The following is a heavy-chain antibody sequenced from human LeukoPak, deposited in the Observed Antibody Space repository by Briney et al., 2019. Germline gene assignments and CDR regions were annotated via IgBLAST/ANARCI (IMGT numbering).Heavy chain of an antibody. CDR3: ARQGGSGSGSYTFDF. V-gene: IGHV4-30-2*03. CDR1: GGSISSGGYS. D-gene: IGHD3-10*01. CDR2: IYHSGST. J-gene: IGHJ4*02. Sequence: SQTLSLTCAVSGGSISSGGYSWSWIRQPPGKGLEWIGYIYHSGSTYYNPSLKSRVTISVDTSKNQFSLKLGSVTAADTAVYYCARQGGSGSGSYTFDFWGQGTLVTVSS.